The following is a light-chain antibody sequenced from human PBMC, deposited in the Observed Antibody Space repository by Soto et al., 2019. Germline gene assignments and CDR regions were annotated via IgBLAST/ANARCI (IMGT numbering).Light chain of an antibody. V-gene: IGKV1-8*01. Sequence: AIRMTQSPSSFSASTGDRVTITCRASQGISSYLAWYQQKPGKAPKLLVYAASTLQYGVPSRFSGSGSGTDFTLTISCLQSEDFATYFCQQLRAYPHTFGQGTKLDIK. CDR2: AAS. J-gene: IGKJ2*01. CDR3: QQLRAYPHT. CDR1: QGISSY.